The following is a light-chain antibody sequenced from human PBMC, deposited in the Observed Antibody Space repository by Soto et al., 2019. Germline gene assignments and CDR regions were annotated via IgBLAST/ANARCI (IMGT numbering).Light chain of an antibody. CDR2: MND. J-gene: IGLJ1*01. Sequence: QAVLTQPPSASGNPGQRLTISCSGSTSNILRNYVYWYRQLPCTAPRLLIYMNDQRPSGVPDRFSGSKSGTSASLAISGLRSEDEADYYCASWDDSLSGYVFGTGTKLTVL. CDR1: TSNILRNY. V-gene: IGLV1-47*01. CDR3: ASWDDSLSGYV.